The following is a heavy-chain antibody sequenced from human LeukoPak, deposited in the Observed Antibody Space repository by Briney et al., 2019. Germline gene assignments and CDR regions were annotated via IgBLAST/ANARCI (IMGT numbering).Heavy chain of an antibody. CDR1: GFTFSSYA. CDR3: AREYLSQDYGGNYFDY. D-gene: IGHD4-23*01. J-gene: IGHJ4*02. CDR2: ISYDGSNK. V-gene: IGHV3-30-3*01. Sequence: GGSLRLSCAASGFTFSSYAMHWVRQAPGKGLEWVAVISYDGSNKYYADSVRGRFTISRDNSKNTLYLQMNSLRAEDTAVYYCAREYLSQDYGGNYFDYWGQGTLVTVSS.